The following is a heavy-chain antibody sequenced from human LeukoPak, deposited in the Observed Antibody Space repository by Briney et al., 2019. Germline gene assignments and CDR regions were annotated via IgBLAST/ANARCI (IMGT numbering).Heavy chain of an antibody. J-gene: IGHJ5*02. CDR2: IYYTGNT. V-gene: IGHV4-59*01. D-gene: IGHD5-24*01. Sequence: SETLSLTCTVSGGAISYYYWNWIRQPPGKGLEWIGYIYYTGNTNYNPSLKSRVTISVDTSKNQFSLKLSSVTAADTAVYYCARDRLQLQSWGQGTLVTVSS. CDR1: GGAISYYY. CDR3: ARDRLQLQS.